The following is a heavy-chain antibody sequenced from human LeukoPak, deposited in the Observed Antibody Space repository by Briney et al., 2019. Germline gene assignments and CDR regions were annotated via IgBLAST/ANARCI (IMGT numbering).Heavy chain of an antibody. D-gene: IGHD3-22*01. CDR2: IKQDGSEK. Sequence: PGGSLRLSCAASGFTFSSYWMSWVRRAPGKGLEWVANIKQDGSEKYYVDSVKGRFTISRDNAKNSLYLQMNSLRAEDTAVYYCANYYDSSGYYRDAFDIWGQGTMVTVSS. J-gene: IGHJ3*02. V-gene: IGHV3-7*03. CDR1: GFTFSSYW. CDR3: ANYYDSSGYYRDAFDI.